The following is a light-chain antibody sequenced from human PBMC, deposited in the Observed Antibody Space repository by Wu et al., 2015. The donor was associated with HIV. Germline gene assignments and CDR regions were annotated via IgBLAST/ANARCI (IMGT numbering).Light chain of an antibody. CDR3: QQYNNWPLWT. Sequence: EILMTQSPATLSVSPGDRVTLSCTSSQSINSNLAWYQQKPGQAPRLLIYDASTRATGIPARFSGSESGTEFTLTISSIQSEDFALYYCQQYNNWPLWTFGQGTKAEIK. CDR2: DAS. CDR1: QSINSN. V-gene: IGKV3-15*01. J-gene: IGKJ1*01.